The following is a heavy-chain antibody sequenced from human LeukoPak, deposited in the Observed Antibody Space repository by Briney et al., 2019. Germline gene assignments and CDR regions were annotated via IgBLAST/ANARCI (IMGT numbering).Heavy chain of an antibody. CDR3: ARQYQLLADFDY. V-gene: IGHV4-39*01. D-gene: IGHD2-2*01. CDR2: IYYSGST. J-gene: IGHJ4*02. Sequence: PPETLSLTCTVSGGSISSSSYYWGWIRQPPGKGLEWIGSIYYSGSTYYNPSLKSRVTISVGTSKNQFSLKLSSVTAADTAVYYCARQYQLLADFDYWGQGTLVTVSS. CDR1: GGSISSSSYY.